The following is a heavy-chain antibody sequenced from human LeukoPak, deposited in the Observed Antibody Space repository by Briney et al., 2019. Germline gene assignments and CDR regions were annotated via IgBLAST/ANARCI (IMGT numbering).Heavy chain of an antibody. V-gene: IGHV4-61*05. CDR3: AREGSGLSY. D-gene: IGHD3-10*01. J-gene: IGHJ4*02. CDR1: GGSISSSSYY. CDR2: IYYSGST. Sequence: SETLSLTCTVSGGSISSSSYYWSWIRQPPGKGLEWIGYIYYSGSTNYNPSLKSRVTISVDTSKNQFSLKLSSVTAADTAVYYCAREGSGLSYWGQGTLVTVSS.